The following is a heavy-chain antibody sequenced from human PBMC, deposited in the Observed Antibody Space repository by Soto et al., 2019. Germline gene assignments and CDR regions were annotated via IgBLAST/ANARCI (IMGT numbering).Heavy chain of an antibody. CDR2: ISGSTGTT. V-gene: IGHV3-23*01. J-gene: IGHJ4*02. Sequence: EVQLLESGGGLVQPGGSLRLSCVASGFTFSSYAMSWVRQAPGKGLEWVSVISGSTGTTYYADSVKGRFIVSRDNFKNTLYLQMNSLRAEDTGLYYCAKDFFLYCTNVVFPPGYWGPGTLVAVSS. CDR1: GFTFSSYA. D-gene: IGHD2-8*01. CDR3: AKDFFLYCTNVVFPPGY.